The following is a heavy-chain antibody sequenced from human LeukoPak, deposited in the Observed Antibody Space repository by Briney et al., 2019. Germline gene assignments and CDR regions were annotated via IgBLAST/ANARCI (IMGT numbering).Heavy chain of an antibody. Sequence: SQTLSLTCTVSGGSISSGDYYWSWIRQPPGKGLEWIGYIYYSGSTYYNPSLKSRVTISVDTSKNQFSLKLSSVTAADTAVYYCASIRRGNYYLDYWGQGTLVTVSS. V-gene: IGHV4-30-4*08. J-gene: IGHJ4*02. CDR3: ASIRRGNYYLDY. CDR2: IYYSGST. CDR1: GGSISSGDYY. D-gene: IGHD2-2*02.